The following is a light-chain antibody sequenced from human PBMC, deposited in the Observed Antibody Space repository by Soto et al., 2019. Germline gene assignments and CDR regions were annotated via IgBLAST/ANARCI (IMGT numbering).Light chain of an antibody. CDR2: DAS. CDR1: QLFSSN. Sequence: EIVLTQSPATLSLSPGEIASLSCRSSQLFSSNLAWYQQKPGQAPRLLIYDASNRATGIPDRFSGSGSGTDFTLTISRLEPEDFAVYYCQQYGSSPPITFGQGTRLEIK. J-gene: IGKJ5*01. CDR3: QQYGSSPPIT. V-gene: IGKV3-20*01.